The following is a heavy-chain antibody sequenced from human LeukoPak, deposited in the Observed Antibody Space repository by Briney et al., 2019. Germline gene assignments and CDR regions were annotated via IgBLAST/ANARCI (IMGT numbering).Heavy chain of an antibody. CDR3: ARVSGVVVPAATYYYMDV. D-gene: IGHD2-2*01. Sequence: ASVKVSCKASGGTFSSYAISWVRQAPGQGLEWMGGIIPIFGTANYAQKFQGRVTITADESTSTAYMELSSLRSEDTAVYYCARVSGVVVPAATYYYMDVWGKGTTVTVSS. CDR2: IIPIFGTA. V-gene: IGHV1-69*13. J-gene: IGHJ6*03. CDR1: GGTFSSYA.